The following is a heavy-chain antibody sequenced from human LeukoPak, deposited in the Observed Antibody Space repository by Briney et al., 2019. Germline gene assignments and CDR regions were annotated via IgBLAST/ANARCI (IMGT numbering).Heavy chain of an antibody. CDR2: ISYDGSNK. D-gene: IGHD6-19*01. Sequence: PGGSLRLSCAASGFTFSSYAMHWVRQAPGKGLEWVAVISYDGSNKYYADSVKGRFTISRDNSKNTLYLQMNSLRSDDTAVYYCARDLKRGYSSGRYSWGTGSSNDYWGQGTLVTVSS. V-gene: IGHV3-30*04. CDR1: GFTFSSYA. J-gene: IGHJ4*02. CDR3: ARDLKRGYSSGRYSWGTGSSNDY.